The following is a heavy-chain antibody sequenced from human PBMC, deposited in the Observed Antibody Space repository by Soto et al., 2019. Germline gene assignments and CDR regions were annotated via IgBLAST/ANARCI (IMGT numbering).Heavy chain of an antibody. D-gene: IGHD2-2*01. J-gene: IGHJ4*02. V-gene: IGHV1-46*01. CDR2: INPSGGST. Sequence: ASVKVSCKASGYTFTSYYMHWVRQAPGQGLEWMGIINPSGGSTRFAQKFQGRVTLTRDTSTNTVYMELSSLRSDDTAVYYCARDRCDTTSCYECDYWGQGTLVTVSS. CDR1: GYTFTSYY. CDR3: ARDRCDTTSCYECDY.